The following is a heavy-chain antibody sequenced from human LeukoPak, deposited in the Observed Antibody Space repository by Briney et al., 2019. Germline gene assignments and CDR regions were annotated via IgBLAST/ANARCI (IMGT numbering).Heavy chain of an antibody. CDR1: GYTFTSYY. D-gene: IGHD3-3*01. CDR3: ARDPRDFWSGYSFDY. Sequence: ASVTVSCKASGYTFTSYYMHWVRQAPGQGLEWMGVMNPSGGSTSYAQKLQGRVTMTRDTSTSTVYMELSSLRSEDTAVYYCARDPRDFWSGYSFDYWGQGTLVTVSS. CDR2: MNPSGGST. V-gene: IGHV1-46*01. J-gene: IGHJ4*02.